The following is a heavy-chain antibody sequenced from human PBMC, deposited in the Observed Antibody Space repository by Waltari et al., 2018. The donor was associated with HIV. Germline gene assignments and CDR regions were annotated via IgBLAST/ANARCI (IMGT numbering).Heavy chain of an antibody. Sequence: QLVESGGGLVQPGRSLRLSCAASGFNFDDYAMHWVRQTPGKGCEWGSVMSWNSGSIGDADSVKGRFTISRDSAKNSLYLQMNRLRPDDTALYYCAKGIAGAYSSAWMRDWGQGTLVTVSS. D-gene: IGHD6-19*01. V-gene: IGHV3-9*01. CDR2: MSWNSGSI. CDR1: GFNFDDYA. CDR3: AKGIAGAYSSAWMRD. J-gene: IGHJ4*02.